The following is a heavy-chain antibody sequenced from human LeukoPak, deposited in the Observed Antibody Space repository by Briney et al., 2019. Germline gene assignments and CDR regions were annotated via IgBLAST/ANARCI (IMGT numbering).Heavy chain of an antibody. D-gene: IGHD3-3*01. J-gene: IGHJ4*02. CDR1: GYIFTGYY. CDR2: INANSGGT. V-gene: IGHV1-2*02. CDR3: ARDQGYYDFWSGYLN. Sequence: ASVKVSCKASGYIFTGYYMHWVRQAPGQGLEWMGWINANSGGTNYAQKLQGRVTMTRDTSISTAYMELSRLRSDDTAVYYCARDQGYYDFWSGYLNWGQGTLVTVSS.